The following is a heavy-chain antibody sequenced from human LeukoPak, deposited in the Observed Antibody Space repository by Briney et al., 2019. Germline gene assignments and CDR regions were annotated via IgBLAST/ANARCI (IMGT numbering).Heavy chain of an antibody. V-gene: IGHV4-39*07. CDR1: GGSISSSSYY. Sequence: SETLSLTCTVSGGSISSSSYYWGWIRQPPGKGLEWIGSIYYSGSTYYNPSLKSRVTISVDTSKNQFSLKLSSVTAAGTAVYYCARDRVVVTTVESWFDPWGQGTLVTVSS. J-gene: IGHJ5*02. CDR3: ARDRVVVTTVESWFDP. D-gene: IGHD2-21*02. CDR2: IYYSGST.